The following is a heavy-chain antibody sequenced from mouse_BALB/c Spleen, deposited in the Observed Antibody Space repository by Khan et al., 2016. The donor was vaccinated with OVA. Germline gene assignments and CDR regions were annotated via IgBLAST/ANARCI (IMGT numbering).Heavy chain of an antibody. J-gene: IGHJ2*01. CDR2: INPHIGET. V-gene: IGHV1-20*02. Sequence: VQLKQSGPELVKPGASVKISCKASGYSFTGYFMNWVMQSHGKSLEWIGRINPHIGETFYNQKFKGKATLTVDESSSTVHMELRSLASEDSAVYYCERKNGSDFDYWGQGTTLTVSS. CDR1: GYSFTGYF. D-gene: IGHD1-1*01. CDR3: ERKNGSDFDY.